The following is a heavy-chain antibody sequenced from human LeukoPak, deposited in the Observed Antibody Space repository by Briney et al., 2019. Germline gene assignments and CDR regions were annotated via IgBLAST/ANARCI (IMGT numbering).Heavy chain of an antibody. CDR2: ISYDGSNK. V-gene: IGHV3-30-3*01. Sequence: GGSLRLSCAASGFTFSSYAMHWVRQAPGKGLEWVAVISYDGSNKYYADSVKGRFTISRDNSKNTLYLQMNSLRAEDTAVYYCARDATYYYDSSGYYSPDYWGQGTLVTVSS. D-gene: IGHD3-22*01. CDR1: GFTFSSYA. CDR3: ARDATYYYDSSGYYSPDY. J-gene: IGHJ4*02.